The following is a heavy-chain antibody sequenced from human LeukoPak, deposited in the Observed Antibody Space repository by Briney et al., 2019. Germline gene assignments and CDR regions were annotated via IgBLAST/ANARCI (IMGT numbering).Heavy chain of an antibody. CDR1: GFTFRYYW. CDR2: IDGAGSSI. D-gene: IGHD3-10*01. V-gene: IGHV3-74*01. Sequence: GGSLRLSCAGCGFTFRYYWMHWFRQAPGKTVVWVSRIDGAGSSISSTDSVKGGFTIPRDNAKNRLYLQINLLRVQNTAVFNWARGPSGSAYGLFVYWGEGNLVTVSS. CDR3: ARGPSGSAYGLFVY. J-gene: IGHJ4*02.